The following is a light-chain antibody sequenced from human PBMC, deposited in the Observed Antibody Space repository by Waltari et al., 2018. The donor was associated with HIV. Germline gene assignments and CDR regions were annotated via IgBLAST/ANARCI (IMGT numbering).Light chain of an antibody. V-gene: IGKV1-5*03. J-gene: IGKJ2*01. Sequence: DIEMTQSPSTLPLSLGDRVTITCRASQPISSALAWYQQRPRTAPKLLIYKASSLEAGVPSRFSGSGSVTEFTLTISSLQPDDIAVYFCQQYSAFPFTFGQGTKLEI. CDR2: KAS. CDR3: QQYSAFPFT. CDR1: QPISSA.